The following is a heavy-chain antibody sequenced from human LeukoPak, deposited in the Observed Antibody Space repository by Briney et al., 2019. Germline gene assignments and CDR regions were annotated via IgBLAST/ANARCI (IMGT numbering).Heavy chain of an antibody. CDR1: GFTFSSYS. D-gene: IGHD6-13*01. CDR3: ARELMSIAAAGVFDY. J-gene: IGHJ4*02. V-gene: IGHV3-21*01. CDR2: ISSSSSYI. Sequence: GGSLRLSCAASGFTFSSYSMIWVRQAPGKGLEWVSSISSSSSYIYYADSVKGRFTISRDNAKNSLYLQMNSLRAEDTAVYYCARELMSIAAAGVFDYWGQGTLVTVSS.